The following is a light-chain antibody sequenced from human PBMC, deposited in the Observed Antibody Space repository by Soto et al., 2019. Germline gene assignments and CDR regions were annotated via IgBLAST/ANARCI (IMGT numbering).Light chain of an antibody. CDR3: LKYNSVPLT. Sequence: QVSKSAVFLSASVRDRLTITCRASQSISSYLNWYQQKPGKSPRRLIYAVSSLHSGVPSRFSGSGSGTDFTLTISRVEAEDVAAYYCLKYNSVPLTFGQGTKVDI. J-gene: IGKJ1*01. V-gene: IGKV1-39*01. CDR1: QSISSY. CDR2: AVS.